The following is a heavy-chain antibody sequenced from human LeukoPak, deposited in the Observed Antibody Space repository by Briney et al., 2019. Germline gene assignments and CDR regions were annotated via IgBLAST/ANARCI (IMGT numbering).Heavy chain of an antibody. Sequence: ASVKVSCKPSGYTFTSYAISWLRQAPGQGLEWMGRINPNSGGTNYAQKFQGRVTMTRDTSISTAYMELSRLRSDDTAVYYCARDPPKVVGATVGNDYWGQGTLVTVSS. V-gene: IGHV1-2*06. D-gene: IGHD1-26*01. CDR2: INPNSGGT. CDR3: ARDPPKVVGATVGNDY. J-gene: IGHJ4*02. CDR1: GYTFTSYA.